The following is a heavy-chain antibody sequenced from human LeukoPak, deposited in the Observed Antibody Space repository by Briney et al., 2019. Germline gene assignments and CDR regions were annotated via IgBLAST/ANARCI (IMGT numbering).Heavy chain of an antibody. Sequence: PSETLSLTCTVSGGSISSYFWSWIRQPPGKGLEWIGYIYYSGSTHFNPSLKSRVTISVDTSKNQFSLKLSSLTAADTAVYYCARVVGSYDSSAFDLWGQGTLVTVSS. V-gene: IGHV4-59*08. J-gene: IGHJ5*02. CDR1: GGSISSYF. D-gene: IGHD3-22*01. CDR2: IYYSGST. CDR3: ARVVGSYDSSAFDL.